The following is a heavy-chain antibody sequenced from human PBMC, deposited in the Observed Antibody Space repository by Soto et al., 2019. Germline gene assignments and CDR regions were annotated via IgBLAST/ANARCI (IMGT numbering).Heavy chain of an antibody. Sequence: SETLSLTCAVYGGSVNGYYWSWIRQPAGKGLEWIGRITINGNTQKNPSFKSRVTMSIDTSRNHFSLNLQSATAADTALYYCARETGENWTYEAHWGPGTLVTVSS. CDR2: ITINGNT. D-gene: IGHD1-7*01. CDR1: GGSVNGYY. V-gene: IGHV4-59*10. J-gene: IGHJ1*01. CDR3: ARETGENWTYEAH.